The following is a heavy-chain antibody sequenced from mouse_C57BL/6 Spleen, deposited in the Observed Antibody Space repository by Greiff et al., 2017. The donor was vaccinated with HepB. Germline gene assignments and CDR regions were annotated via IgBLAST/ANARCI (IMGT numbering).Heavy chain of an antibody. CDR2: IWTGGGT. J-gene: IGHJ4*01. D-gene: IGHD1-1*01. Sequence: VKVVESGPGLVAPSQSLSITCTVSGFSLTSYAISWVRQPPGKGLEWLGVIWTGGGTNYNSALKSRLSISKDNSKSQVFLKMNSLQTDDTARYYCARSDYGSRYYAMDYWGQGTSVTVSS. V-gene: IGHV2-9-1*01. CDR1: GFSLTSYA. CDR3: ARSDYGSRYYAMDY.